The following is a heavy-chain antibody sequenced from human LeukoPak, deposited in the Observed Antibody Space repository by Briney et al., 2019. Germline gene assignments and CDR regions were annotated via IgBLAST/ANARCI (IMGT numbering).Heavy chain of an antibody. V-gene: IGHV3-23*01. CDR1: GFTFGSYA. J-gene: IGHJ4*02. CDR3: ARDYGDYTKGWNLRDF. CDR2: ISGSGVTT. D-gene: IGHD4-17*01. Sequence: GGSLTLSCSASGFTFGSYAMSWVRQPPGKGLECVSSISGSGVTTYYADSVKGRFTISRDSSTNMMNLQMNSLRAEDTAVYYCARDYGDYTKGWNLRDFWGQGTLVTVSS.